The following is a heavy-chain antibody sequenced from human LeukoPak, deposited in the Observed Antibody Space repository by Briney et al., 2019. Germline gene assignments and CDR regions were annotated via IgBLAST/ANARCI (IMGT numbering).Heavy chain of an antibody. V-gene: IGHV3-30*18. CDR1: GFTFSSYG. D-gene: IGHD1-26*01. CDR3: AKDGVPGRETYYFDY. CDR2: ISYDGSNK. Sequence: GGSLRLSCAASGFTFSSYGMHWVRQAPGKGLEWVAVISYDGSNKYYADSVKGRFTISRDNSKNTLYLQMNSLRAEDTAVYYCAKDGVPGRETYYFDYWGQGTLVTVSS. J-gene: IGHJ4*02.